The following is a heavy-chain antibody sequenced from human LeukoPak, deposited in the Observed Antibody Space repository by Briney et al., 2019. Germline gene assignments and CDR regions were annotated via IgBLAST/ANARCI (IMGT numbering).Heavy chain of an antibody. CDR2: ISSNEGST. J-gene: IGHJ4*02. V-gene: IGHV3-64D*06. CDR1: GFTFSSYA. CDR3: VKGGIAVAAPFDY. D-gene: IGHD6-19*01. Sequence: GGSLRLSCSASGFTFSSYAMHWVRQAPGKGLEYVSAISSNEGSTYYADSVKGRFTISRDNSKNTLYLQMSSLRAEDTAVYYCVKGGIAVAAPFDYWGQGTLVTVSS.